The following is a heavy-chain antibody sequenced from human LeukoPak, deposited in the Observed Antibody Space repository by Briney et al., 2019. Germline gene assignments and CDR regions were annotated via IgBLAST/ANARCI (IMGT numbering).Heavy chain of an antibody. D-gene: IGHD5-24*01. CDR3: ARDFRTQLDGYSPPYHFDY. J-gene: IGHJ4*02. CDR1: GFTFSSHS. V-gene: IGHV3-21*01. CDR2: ISSGSSHI. Sequence: PGGSLRLSCAASGFTFSSHSMTRVRQSPGKGLEWVSSISSGSSHIYYADSMKGRFTISRDNAKNSLFLQMNSLTAEDTAVYYCARDFRTQLDGYSPPYHFDYWGQGALVTVSS.